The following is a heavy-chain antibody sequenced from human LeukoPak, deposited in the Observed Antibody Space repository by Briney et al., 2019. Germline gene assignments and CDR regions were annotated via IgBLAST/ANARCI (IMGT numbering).Heavy chain of an antibody. Sequence: GESLRLSCAASGFTFSSYAMHWVRQAPGKGLEWVAVISYDGSNKYYADSVKGRFTISRDNSKNTLHLQMNSLRAEDTAVYYCARVHDYWGRGTLVTVSS. CDR2: ISYDGSNK. V-gene: IGHV3-30*04. CDR1: GFTFSSYA. J-gene: IGHJ4*02. CDR3: ARVHDY.